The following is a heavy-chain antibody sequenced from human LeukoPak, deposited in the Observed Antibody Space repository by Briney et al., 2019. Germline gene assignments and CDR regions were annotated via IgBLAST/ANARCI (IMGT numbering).Heavy chain of an antibody. CDR3: ASAGEGGEYDFRLDY. J-gene: IGHJ4*02. CDR1: GGSISSGGYY. CDR2: IYYSGST. V-gene: IGHV4-61*08. Sequence: SETLSLTCTVSGGSISSGGYYWSWIRQPPGKGLEWIGYIYYSGSTNYNPSLKSRVTISVDTSKNQFSLKLSSVTAADTAVYYCASAGEGGEYDFRLDYWGQGTLVTVSS. D-gene: IGHD3-3*01.